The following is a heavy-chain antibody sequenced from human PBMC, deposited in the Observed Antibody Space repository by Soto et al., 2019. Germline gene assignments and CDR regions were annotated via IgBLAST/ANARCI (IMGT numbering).Heavy chain of an antibody. Sequence: SETLSLTCTVSGGSISSSSYYWGWIRQPPGKGLEWIGSIYYSGSTYYNPSLKSRVTISVDTSKNQFSLKLSSVTAADTAVYYCARTPQLLRYYFDYWGQGTLVTVS. CDR1: GGSISSSSYY. J-gene: IGHJ4*02. D-gene: IGHD2-2*01. V-gene: IGHV4-39*01. CDR2: IYYSGST. CDR3: ARTPQLLRYYFDY.